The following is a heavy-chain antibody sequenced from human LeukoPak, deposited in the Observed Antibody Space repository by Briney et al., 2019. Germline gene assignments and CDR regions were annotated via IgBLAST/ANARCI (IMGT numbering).Heavy chain of an antibody. D-gene: IGHD5-24*01. V-gene: IGHV4-34*01. J-gene: IGHJ6*03. CDR3: ARVETYYYYMDV. CDR2: INHSGST. CDR1: VGTFSGHY. Sequence: SETLSLTCAVYVGTFSGHYWSWIRQPPGKGLEWIGEINHSGSTNYNPSLKSRVTISVDTSKNQFSLKLSSVTAADTAVYYCARVETYYYYMDVWGKGTTVTVSS.